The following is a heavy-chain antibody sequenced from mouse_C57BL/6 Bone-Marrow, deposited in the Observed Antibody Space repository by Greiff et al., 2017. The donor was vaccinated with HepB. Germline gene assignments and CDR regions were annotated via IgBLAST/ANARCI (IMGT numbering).Heavy chain of an antibody. CDR3: AKGGGYYVNYYAMDY. D-gene: IGHD2-3*01. CDR1: GYTFTDFY. J-gene: IGHJ4*01. Sequence: VQLQQSGAELVRPGASVKLSCKASGYTFTDFYINWVKQRPGQGLEWIARIYPGSGNTYYNEKFKGKATLTAEKSSSTAYMQLSSLTSEDSAVYFCAKGGGYYVNYYAMDYWGQGTSVTVSS. V-gene: IGHV1-76*01. CDR2: IYPGSGNT.